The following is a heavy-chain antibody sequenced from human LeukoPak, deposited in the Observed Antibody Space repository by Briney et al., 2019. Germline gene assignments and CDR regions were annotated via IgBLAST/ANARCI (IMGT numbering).Heavy chain of an antibody. V-gene: IGHV1-18*01. J-gene: IGHJ4*02. Sequence: GASLKVSCKASGYTFTSYGISWVRQAPGQGLEWMGWISAYNGNTNYAQKLQGRVTMTTDTSTSTAYMELRSLRSDDTAVYYCARDTLDGSGSYPIDYWGQGTLVTVSS. CDR1: GYTFTSYG. CDR2: ISAYNGNT. CDR3: ARDTLDGSGSYPIDY. D-gene: IGHD3-10*01.